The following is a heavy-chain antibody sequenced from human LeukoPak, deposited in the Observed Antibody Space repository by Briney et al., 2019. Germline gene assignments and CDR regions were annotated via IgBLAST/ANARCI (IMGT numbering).Heavy chain of an antibody. D-gene: IGHD3-22*01. J-gene: IGHJ4*02. CDR1: GFTFSSYA. V-gene: IGHV3-74*01. Sequence: GGSLRLSCAASGFTFSSYAMSWVRQAPGKGLVWVSRINSDGSSTSYADSVKGRFTISRDNAKNTLYLQMNSLRAEDTAVYYCARDLSSDYYDSSGYLNYWGQGTLVTVSS. CDR2: INSDGSST. CDR3: ARDLSSDYYDSSGYLNY.